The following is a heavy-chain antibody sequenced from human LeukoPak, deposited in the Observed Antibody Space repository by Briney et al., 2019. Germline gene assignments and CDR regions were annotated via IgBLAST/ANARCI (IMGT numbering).Heavy chain of an antibody. CDR3: ARDREDIVVVPAAMVD. Sequence: GGSLRLSCAASGFTFSSYSMNWVRQAPGKGLERVSSISSSSSYIYYADSVKGRFTISRDNAKNSLYLQMNSLRAEDTAVYYCARDREDIVVVPAAMVDWGQGTLVTASS. J-gene: IGHJ4*02. D-gene: IGHD2-2*01. CDR1: GFTFSSYS. CDR2: ISSSSSYI. V-gene: IGHV3-21*01.